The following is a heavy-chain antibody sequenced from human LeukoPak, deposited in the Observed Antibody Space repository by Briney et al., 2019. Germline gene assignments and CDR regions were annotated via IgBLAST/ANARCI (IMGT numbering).Heavy chain of an antibody. V-gene: IGHV3-23*01. CDR3: AKDSRGGIGEAFFDA. D-gene: IGHD3-10*01. CDR1: GFTFGSYA. J-gene: IGHJ4*02. Sequence: PGGSLRLSCLPSGFTFGSYALTWVRQAPGQGLEWVSSISSSGRSIYYADSVKGRFIISRDTLKNTLYLQMNSLRGEDTAIYSCAKDSRGGIGEAFFDAWGQGTLVTVSS. CDR2: ISSSGRSI.